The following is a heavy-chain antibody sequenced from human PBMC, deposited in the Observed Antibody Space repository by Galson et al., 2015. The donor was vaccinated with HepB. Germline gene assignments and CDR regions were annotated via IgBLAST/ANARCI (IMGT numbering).Heavy chain of an antibody. Sequence: SLRLSCAASGFTFSRYAMSWVRQAPGKGLEWVSGISGSSGTIYYADSVKGRFTISRDNSKNTLYLQMDSPRAEDTALYYCAKAQGDCSGGSFYSSFDSWGQGTLVTVSS. CDR1: GFTFSRYA. J-gene: IGHJ4*02. D-gene: IGHD2-15*01. CDR2: ISGSSGTI. CDR3: AKAQGDCSGGSFYSSFDS. V-gene: IGHV3-23*01.